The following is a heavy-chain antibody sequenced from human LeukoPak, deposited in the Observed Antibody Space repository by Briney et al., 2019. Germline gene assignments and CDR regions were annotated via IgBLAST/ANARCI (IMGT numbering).Heavy chain of an antibody. J-gene: IGHJ3*02. D-gene: IGHD5-18*01. CDR1: GFTVSSNY. CDR3: ARDGIQLWLPGAFDI. CDR2: IYSGGST. Sequence: PGGSLRLSCAASGFTVSSNYMSWVRQAPGKGLEWVSVIYSGGSTYYADSVKGRFTISRDNSKNTLYLQMNSLRAEDTAVYYCARDGIQLWLPGAFDIWGQGTMVTVSS. V-gene: IGHV3-66*01.